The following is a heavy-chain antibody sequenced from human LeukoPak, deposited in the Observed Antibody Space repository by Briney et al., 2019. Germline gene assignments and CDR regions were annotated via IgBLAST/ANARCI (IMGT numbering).Heavy chain of an antibody. CDR2: IHTSGST. D-gene: IGHD3-22*01. Sequence: SSETLSLTCTVSGGSISSYYWSWIRQPAGKGLEWIGRIHTSGSTNYNPSLKSRVTISVDKSKNQFSLKLSPVTAADTAVYYCARDPSLYDSSGYRGAFGIWGQGTMVTVSS. CDR3: ARDPSLYDSSGYRGAFGI. J-gene: IGHJ3*02. V-gene: IGHV4-4*07. CDR1: GGSISSYY.